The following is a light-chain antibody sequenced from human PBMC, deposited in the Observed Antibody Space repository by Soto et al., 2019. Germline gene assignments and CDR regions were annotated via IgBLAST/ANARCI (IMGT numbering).Light chain of an antibody. V-gene: IGKV3-15*01. CDR2: GAS. Sequence: EIVMTQSPATLSVPPGERATLSCRASQSVSSNLAWYQQKPGQAPRLLIYGASTRATGIPARFSGSGSGTEFTLTISSLQSEDFAVYYCQKYNNWPRTCGQGSMGAIK. J-gene: IGKJ1*01. CDR1: QSVSSN. CDR3: QKYNNWPRT.